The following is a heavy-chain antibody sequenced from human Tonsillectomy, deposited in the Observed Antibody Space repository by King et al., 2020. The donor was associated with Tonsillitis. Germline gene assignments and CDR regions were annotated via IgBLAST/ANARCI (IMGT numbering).Heavy chain of an antibody. J-gene: IGHJ4*02. V-gene: IGHV3-30*02. CDR1: GFTFSSYG. CDR2: IRYDGSNK. Sequence: VQLVESGGGVVQPGGSLRLSCAASGFTFSSYGMHWVRQAPGKGLEWVAFIRYDGSNKYYADSVKGRFTISRDNSKNTLYLQMNSLRAEDTAVYYCAKDSNYYDSSGEVGDYWGQGTLVTVSS. D-gene: IGHD3-22*01. CDR3: AKDSNYYDSSGEVGDY.